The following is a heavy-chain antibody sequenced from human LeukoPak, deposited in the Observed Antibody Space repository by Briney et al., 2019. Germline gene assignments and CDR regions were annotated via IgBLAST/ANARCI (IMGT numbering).Heavy chain of an antibody. J-gene: IGHJ4*02. CDR3: ARGRPRRGLFFDY. CDR2: IYYSGST. Sequence: PSETLSLTCTVSGGSINSSSYYWGWIRQPPGKGLEWIGSIYYSGSTYYNPSLKSRVTISVDTSKNQFSLKLSSVTAADTAVYYCARGRPRRGLFFDYWGQGTLVTVSS. CDR1: GGSINSSSYY. D-gene: IGHD3-22*01. V-gene: IGHV4-39*07.